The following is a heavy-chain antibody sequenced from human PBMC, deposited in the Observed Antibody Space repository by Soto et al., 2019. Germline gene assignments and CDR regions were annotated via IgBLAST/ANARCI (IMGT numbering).Heavy chain of an antibody. V-gene: IGHV3-23*01. CDR2: ISDSGGNT. CDR1: GFTFSSYA. J-gene: IGHJ4*02. D-gene: IGHD6-13*01. Sequence: PGGSLRLSCAASGFTFSSYAMSWVRQAPGKGLELVSSISDSGGNTHYADSVKGRFTISRDNSKNMLYLQMNSLRAEDTAVYYCAKVSSSWYAGFFDLWGQGTLVTVSS. CDR3: AKVSSSWYAGFFDL.